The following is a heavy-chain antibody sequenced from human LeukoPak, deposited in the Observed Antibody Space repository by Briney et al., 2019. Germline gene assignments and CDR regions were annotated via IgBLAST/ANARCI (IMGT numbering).Heavy chain of an antibody. V-gene: IGHV1-2*02. Sequence: ASVKVSCKASGYTFTGYYVHWMRQAPGQALEWMGWINPNSGGTTYAQKFQGRVTMTRDTSITTAYVELSRLTSDDTAVYYCAPSGTSRSSDYYFDYWGQGTLVTVSS. CDR1: GYTFTGYY. CDR2: INPNSGGT. CDR3: APSGTSRSSDYYFDY. J-gene: IGHJ4*02. D-gene: IGHD1-26*01.